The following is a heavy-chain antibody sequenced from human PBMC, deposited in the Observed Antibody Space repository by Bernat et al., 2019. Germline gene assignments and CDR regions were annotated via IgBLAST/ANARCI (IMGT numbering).Heavy chain of an antibody. CDR3: AREPGYYYGSGSYCGDAFDI. CDR1: GGSISSYY. CDR2: IYYSGST. J-gene: IGHJ3*02. D-gene: IGHD3-10*01. V-gene: IGHV4-59*01. Sequence: QVQLQESGPGLVKPSETLSLTCTVSGGSISSYYWSWIRQPPGKGLEWIGYIYYSGSTNYNPSLKSRVTISVDTSKNQFSLKLSSVTAADTAVYYCAREPGYYYGSGSYCGDAFDIWGQGTMVTVSS.